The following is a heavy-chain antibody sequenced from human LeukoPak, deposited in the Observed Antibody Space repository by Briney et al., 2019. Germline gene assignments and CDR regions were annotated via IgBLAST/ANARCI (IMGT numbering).Heavy chain of an antibody. CDR1: GFTFSSFW. D-gene: IGHD3-22*01. J-gene: IGHJ5*02. CDR2: INSVGSST. Sequence: GGSLRLSCAASGFTFSSFWMHWVRQAPGKGLVWVSRINSVGSSTSYADSVKGRFTISRDNAKNSPYLQMNSLRAEDTAVYYCVRTYYYDSSGYMRYPWGQGTLVTVS. V-gene: IGHV3-74*01. CDR3: VRTYYYDSSGYMRYP.